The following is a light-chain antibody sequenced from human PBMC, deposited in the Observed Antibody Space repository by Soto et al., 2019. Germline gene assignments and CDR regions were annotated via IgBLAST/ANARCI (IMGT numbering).Light chain of an antibody. V-gene: IGKV1-5*01. J-gene: IGKJ1*01. CDR2: DAS. CDR3: QQYNRYPLT. CDR1: QSLIGW. Sequence: DIQMTQSPSTLSASVGDRVTITCRASQSLIGWLAWYQQKPGKAPKLLIYDASSLESGVTSRFSGSGSGTEFTLTISSLQPDDFATYYCQQYNRYPLTFGQGTKVEIK.